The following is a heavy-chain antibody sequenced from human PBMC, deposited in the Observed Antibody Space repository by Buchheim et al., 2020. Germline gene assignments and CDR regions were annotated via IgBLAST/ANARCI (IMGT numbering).Heavy chain of an antibody. CDR2: IFHSGTT. J-gene: IGHJ4*02. CDR1: GDSISSNKW. Sequence: HVQLQESGPGLMKPSGTLSLTCAVSGDSISSNKWWSWVRQPPGKGLEWMGEIFHSGTTYDNPSLQSRVTFSVDKSKNQVSLNLTSVTAADTAVYYCARVPDYWGQGTL. CDR3: ARVPDY. D-gene: IGHD4/OR15-4a*01. V-gene: IGHV4-4*02.